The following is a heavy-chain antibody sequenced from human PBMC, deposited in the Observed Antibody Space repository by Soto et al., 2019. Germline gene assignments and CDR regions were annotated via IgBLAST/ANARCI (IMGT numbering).Heavy chain of an antibody. D-gene: IGHD4-17*01. CDR1: GFTFSNAW. Sequence: GGSLRLSCAASGFTFSNAWMNWVRQAPGKGLEWVGRIKSKNDGGTTDYAAPVKGRFTISRDDSKNTLYLQMNSLKTEGTAVYYCTAASLTVHDAFDIWGQGTMVTVSS. J-gene: IGHJ3*02. CDR2: IKSKNDGGTT. V-gene: IGHV3-15*07. CDR3: TAASLTVHDAFDI.